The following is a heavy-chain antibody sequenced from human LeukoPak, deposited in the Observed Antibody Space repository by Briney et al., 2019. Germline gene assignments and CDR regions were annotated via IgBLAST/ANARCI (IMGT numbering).Heavy chain of an antibody. Sequence: SETLSLTCTVSDDSISSYYWSWIRQPPGKGLEWIGYIYSSGSTNYNPSLKSRVTMSVDTSKNQFSLNLNSVTAADTAVYYCARSRDSSGYRNNWFDPWGQGTLVTVSS. CDR1: DDSISSYY. D-gene: IGHD3-22*01. J-gene: IGHJ5*02. CDR2: IYSSGST. CDR3: ARSRDSSGYRNNWFDP. V-gene: IGHV4-59*01.